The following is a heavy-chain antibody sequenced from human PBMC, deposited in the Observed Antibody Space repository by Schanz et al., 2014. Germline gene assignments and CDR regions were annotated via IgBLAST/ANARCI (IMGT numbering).Heavy chain of an antibody. V-gene: IGHV3-48*01. CDR3: AGDWASGRYYSDY. Sequence: EVQLVESGGGLIQPGGSLRLSCAVSGFSVSTNYMSWVRQAPGRGLEWISYIGSSSTTMYYADSVKGRFAISRDNSKDTLYLQMNSLRTEDTAVYYCAGDWASGRYYSDYWGQGTLVTVSS. D-gene: IGHD1-26*01. J-gene: IGHJ4*02. CDR2: IGSSSTTM. CDR1: GFSVSTNY.